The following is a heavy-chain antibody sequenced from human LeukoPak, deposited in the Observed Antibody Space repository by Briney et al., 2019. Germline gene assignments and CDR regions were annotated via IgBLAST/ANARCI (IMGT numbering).Heavy chain of an antibody. CDR2: IYYSGST. CDR1: GGSIGSYY. J-gene: IGHJ4*02. CDR3: AGRSYLFDY. D-gene: IGHD1-26*01. Sequence: PSETLSLTCTVSGGSIGSYYWSWIRQPPGKGLEWIGYIYYSGSTNYNPSLKSRVTISVDTSKNQFSLKLSSVTAADTAVYYCAGRSYLFDYWGQGTLVTVSS. V-gene: IGHV4-59*08.